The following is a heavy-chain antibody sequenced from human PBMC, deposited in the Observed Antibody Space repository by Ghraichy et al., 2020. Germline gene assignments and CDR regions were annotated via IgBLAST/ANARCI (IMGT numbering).Heavy chain of an antibody. CDR2: ISDSGGST. V-gene: IGHV3-23*01. D-gene: IGHD2-2*02. Sequence: GGSLRLSCAASGFTFSSYAMSWVRQAPGKRLEWVSGISDSGGSTYYADSVKGRFTISRDNSKNTLYLQMKSLRAEDTAVYYCAKDRCSSTSCYSSHAWFDPWGQGTLVTVSS. CDR1: GFTFSSYA. J-gene: IGHJ5*02. CDR3: AKDRCSSTSCYSSHAWFDP.